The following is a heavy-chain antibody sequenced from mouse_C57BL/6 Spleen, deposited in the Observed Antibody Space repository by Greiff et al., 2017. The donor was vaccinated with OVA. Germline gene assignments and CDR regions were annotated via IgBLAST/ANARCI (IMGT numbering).Heavy chain of an antibody. Sequence: EVQLVESGAELVRPGASVKLSCTASGFNIKDDYMHWVKQRPEQGLEWIGWIDPENGDTEYASKFQGKATITADTSSNTAYLQLSSLTSEDTAVYYCTSTVVATNYWGQGTTLTVSS. D-gene: IGHD1-1*01. CDR2: IDPENGDT. J-gene: IGHJ2*01. CDR1: GFNIKDDY. V-gene: IGHV14-4*01. CDR3: TSTVVATNY.